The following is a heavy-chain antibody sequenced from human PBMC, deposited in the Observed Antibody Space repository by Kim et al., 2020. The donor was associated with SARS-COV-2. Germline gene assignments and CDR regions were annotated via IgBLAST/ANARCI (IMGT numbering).Heavy chain of an antibody. Sequence: GGSLRLSCAASGFTFSTYSMNWVRQVSGKGLEWISYISSSSSTIYYADSVKGRFTISRDNAKNSLYLQMNSLRDEDTAVYYCARGSCSTTSCYFGDWFDPWGQGTLVTVSS. V-gene: IGHV3-48*02. J-gene: IGHJ5*02. CDR1: GFTFSTYS. CDR3: ARGSCSTTSCYFGDWFDP. D-gene: IGHD2-2*01. CDR2: ISSSSSTI.